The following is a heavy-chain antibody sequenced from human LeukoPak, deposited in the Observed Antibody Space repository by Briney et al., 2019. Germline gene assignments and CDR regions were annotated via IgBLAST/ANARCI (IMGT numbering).Heavy chain of an antibody. CDR1: GGSISSSSYY. J-gene: IGHJ6*02. Sequence: SETLSLTCTVSGGSISSSSYYWGWIRQPPGKGLEWIGSIYYSGSTYYNPSLKSRVTISVDTSKNQFSLKLSSVTAADTAVYYCVYSSGWTNFYYYGMDVWGQGTTVTVSS. D-gene: IGHD6-19*01. V-gene: IGHV4-39*07. CDR2: IYYSGST. CDR3: VYSSGWTNFYYYGMDV.